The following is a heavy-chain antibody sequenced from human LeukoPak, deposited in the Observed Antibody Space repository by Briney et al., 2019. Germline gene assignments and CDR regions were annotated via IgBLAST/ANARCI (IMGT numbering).Heavy chain of an antibody. V-gene: IGHV3-74*01. J-gene: IGHJ4*02. Sequence: GGSLRLSCAASGNYWMHWVRQAPGKGLVWVSHINGDGSWTTYADSVKGRFTISKDNAKNTVYLQMNNLRAEDTAVYYCVSFYETYWGRGTLVTVSP. CDR2: INGDGSWT. D-gene: IGHD2-2*01. CDR1: GNYW. CDR3: VSFYETY.